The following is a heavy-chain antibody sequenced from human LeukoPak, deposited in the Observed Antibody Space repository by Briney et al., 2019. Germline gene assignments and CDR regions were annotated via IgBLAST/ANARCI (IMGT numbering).Heavy chain of an antibody. V-gene: IGHV5-51*01. J-gene: IGHJ4*02. CDR2: IYPGDSDT. CDR3: ATRKMYSPSWSFDY. D-gene: IGHD6-13*01. Sequence: GESLKISCKGSGYSFTSYWIGWVRQMPGKGLEWMGIIYPGDSDTRYSPSFQGQVTISADKSINTAYVQWTSLKASDTAMYYCATRKMYSPSWSFDYWGQGALVTVSS. CDR1: GYSFTSYW.